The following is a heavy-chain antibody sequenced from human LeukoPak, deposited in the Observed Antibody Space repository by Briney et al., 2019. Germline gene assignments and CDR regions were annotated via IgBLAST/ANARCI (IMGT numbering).Heavy chain of an antibody. Sequence: GASVKVSCKASGYTFTGYYMHWVRQAPGQGLEWMGWINPNSGGTNYAQKFQGRVTMTRDTAISTVYMELNKLTSDDTAVYYCTGAQPEGRFDPWGQGTLVTVSS. CDR3: TGAQPEGRFDP. CDR2: INPNSGGT. J-gene: IGHJ5*02. V-gene: IGHV1-2*02. CDR1: GYTFTGYY.